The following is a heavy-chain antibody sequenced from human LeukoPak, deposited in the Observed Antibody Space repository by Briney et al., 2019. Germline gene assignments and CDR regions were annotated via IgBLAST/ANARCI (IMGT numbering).Heavy chain of an antibody. Sequence: ASVKVSCKVSGYTLTELSMHWVRQAPGKGLEWMGGFDPEDGETIYAQKFQGRVTMTEDTSTDTAYMELSSLRSEDTAVYYCATDIIAAPPLGYWGQGTLVTVSS. D-gene: IGHD6-13*01. CDR1: GYTLTELS. J-gene: IGHJ4*02. CDR2: FDPEDGET. CDR3: ATDIIAAPPLGY. V-gene: IGHV1-24*01.